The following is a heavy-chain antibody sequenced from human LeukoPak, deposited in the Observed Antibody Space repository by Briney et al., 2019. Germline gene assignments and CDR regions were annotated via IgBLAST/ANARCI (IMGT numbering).Heavy chain of an antibody. CDR2: ISYDGSNK. J-gene: IGHJ6*02. CDR3: ARPYSSGWYSYYYGMDV. Sequence: PGGSLRLSCAASGFTFSSYAMHGVRQAPGKGLEWVAVISYDGSNKYYADSVKGRFTISRDNSKNTLYLQMNSLRAEDTAVYYCARPYSSGWYSYYYGMDVWGQGTTVTVSS. D-gene: IGHD6-19*01. V-gene: IGHV3-30-3*01. CDR1: GFTFSSYA.